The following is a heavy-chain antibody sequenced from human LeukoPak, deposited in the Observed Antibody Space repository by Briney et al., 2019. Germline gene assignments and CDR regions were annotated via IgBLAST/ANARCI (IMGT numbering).Heavy chain of an antibody. V-gene: IGHV4-39*01. CDR2: IYYSGNT. Sequence: SETLSLTCTVSGGSIGSSNSYWGWIRQPPGTGLEWIGSIYYSGNTYYNASLKSQVSISIDTSKNQFSLRLTSVTAADTAVYYCARQTGSGLFILPGGQGTLVTVSS. J-gene: IGHJ4*02. CDR3: ARQTGSGLFILP. CDR1: GGSIGSSNSY. D-gene: IGHD3/OR15-3a*01.